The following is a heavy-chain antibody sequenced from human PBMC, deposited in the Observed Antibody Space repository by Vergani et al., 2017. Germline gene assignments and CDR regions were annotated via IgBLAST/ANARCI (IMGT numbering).Heavy chain of an antibody. CDR1: GGTFSSYA. Sequence: QVQLVQSGAEVKKPGSSVKVSCKASGGTFSSYAISWVRQAPGQGLEWMGGIIPMFGTANYAQKFQGRVTITADESTSTAYMELSSLKSEDTAVYYCARDRSTVTDDGFDIWGQGTMVTVSS. V-gene: IGHV1-69*01. CDR2: IIPMFGTA. D-gene: IGHD4-17*01. J-gene: IGHJ3*02. CDR3: ARDRSTVTDDGFDI.